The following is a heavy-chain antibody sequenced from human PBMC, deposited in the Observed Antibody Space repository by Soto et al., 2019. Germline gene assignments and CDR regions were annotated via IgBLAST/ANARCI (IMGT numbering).Heavy chain of an antibody. CDR2: IRSKVNNYAT. CDR1: GFTFSGSA. Sequence: EVQLVESGGGLVQPGGSLKVSCAASGFTFSGSAMHWVRQASGKGLEWVGRIRSKVNNYATAYAESVTGRFTISRDNSKNTAYLQMNSLKTEDTAVYYCTSADFWGQGTLVTVSS. CDR3: TSADF. V-gene: IGHV3-73*02. J-gene: IGHJ4*02.